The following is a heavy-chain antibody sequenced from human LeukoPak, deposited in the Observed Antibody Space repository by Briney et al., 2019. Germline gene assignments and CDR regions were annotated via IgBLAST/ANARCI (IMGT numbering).Heavy chain of an antibody. CDR2: SGST. CDR1: GESFSDHY. CDR3: ASPRGDDSGGYYTWYFHH. J-gene: IGHJ1*01. V-gene: IGHV4-34*01. D-gene: IGHD3-22*01. Sequence: PSETLSLTCAVYGESFSDHYWTWIRQTPGKGLEWIGSGSTYYNPSLKSRVTISVDTSKNQFSLKLSSVTAADTAVYFCASPRGDDSGGYYTWYFHHWGQGILVTVSS.